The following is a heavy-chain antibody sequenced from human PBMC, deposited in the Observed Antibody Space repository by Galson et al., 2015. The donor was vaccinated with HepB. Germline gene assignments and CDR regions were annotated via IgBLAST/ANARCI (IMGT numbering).Heavy chain of an antibody. CDR3: ARRHLYDRSGYYLYYFDQ. CDR1: GNSFITYG. Sequence: QSGAEVKRPGESLKISCKVSGNSFITYGIAWVRQMPGKGLEWMGVIDPGDSEIRYSPSFQGRVTISADKSIKTAYLQWRSLKASDTAMYYCARRHLYDRSGYYLYYFDQWGQGTLVTVSS. D-gene: IGHD3-22*01. CDR2: IDPGDSEI. V-gene: IGHV5-51*01. J-gene: IGHJ4*02.